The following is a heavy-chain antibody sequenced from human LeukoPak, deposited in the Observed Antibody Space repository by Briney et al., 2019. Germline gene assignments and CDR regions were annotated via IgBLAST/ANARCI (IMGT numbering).Heavy chain of an antibody. J-gene: IGHJ4*02. Sequence: GRSLRLSCAASGFTFDDYAMHWVRQAPGKGLEWVSGISWNSGSIGYADSVKGRFTISTDNAKNSLYLQMNSLRAEDTALYYCAKDISYDILTGYLDYWGQGTLVTVSS. V-gene: IGHV3-9*01. CDR3: AKDISYDILTGYLDY. CDR2: ISWNSGSI. D-gene: IGHD3-9*01. CDR1: GFTFDDYA.